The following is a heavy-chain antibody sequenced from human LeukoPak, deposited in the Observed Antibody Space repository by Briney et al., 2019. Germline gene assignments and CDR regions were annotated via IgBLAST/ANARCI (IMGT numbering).Heavy chain of an antibody. Sequence: PGRSLRLSCAASGFTFSSYWMHWVRRAPGKGLVWVSRINSDGSSTSYADSVKGRFTISRDNAKNTLYLQMNSLRAEDTAVYYCASRGYSSGWYYYYYYMDVWGKGTTVTVSS. CDR2: INSDGSST. D-gene: IGHD6-19*01. CDR3: ASRGYSSGWYYYYYYMDV. V-gene: IGHV3-74*01. J-gene: IGHJ6*03. CDR1: GFTFSSYW.